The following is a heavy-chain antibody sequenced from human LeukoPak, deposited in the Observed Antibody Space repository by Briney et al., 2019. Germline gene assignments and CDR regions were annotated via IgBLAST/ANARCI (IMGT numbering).Heavy chain of an antibody. CDR2: MNPNSGNT. CDR3: ARQGGYDYVWGSYRYYFDY. CDR1: GYTFTSYD. D-gene: IGHD3-16*02. V-gene: IGHV1-8*03. Sequence: ASVKVSCKASGYTFTSYDINWVRQATGQGLEWMGWMNPNSGNTGYAQKFQGRVTITRNTSISTAYMELSSLRSEDTAVYYCARQGGYDYVWGSYRYYFDYWGQGTLVTVSS. J-gene: IGHJ4*02.